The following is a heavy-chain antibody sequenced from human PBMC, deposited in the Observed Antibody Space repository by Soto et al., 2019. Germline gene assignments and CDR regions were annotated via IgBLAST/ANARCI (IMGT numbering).Heavy chain of an antibody. CDR2: IYPGDSDT. Sequence: PGESLKISCKGSGYSFTSYWIGWVRQMPGKGLEWMGIIYPGDSDTRYSPSFQGQVAISADKSISTAYLQWSSLKASDTAMYYCARTYYYDSSGYLNWFDPWGQGTLVTVSS. J-gene: IGHJ5*02. D-gene: IGHD3-22*01. CDR1: GYSFTSYW. CDR3: ARTYYYDSSGYLNWFDP. V-gene: IGHV5-51*01.